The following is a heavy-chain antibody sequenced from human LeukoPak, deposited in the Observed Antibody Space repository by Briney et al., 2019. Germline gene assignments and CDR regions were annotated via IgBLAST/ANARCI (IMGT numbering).Heavy chain of an antibody. D-gene: IGHD3-22*01. V-gene: IGHV3-7*01. CDR2: IKQDGSEK. CDR3: ARAVTYYYDSSGAGY. Sequence: GGSLRLSCAASGFTFSSYWMSWVRQAPGKGLEWVANIKQDGSEKYYVDSVKGRFTISRDNAKNSLYLQMNSLRAEDTAVYYCARAVTYYYDSSGAGYWGQGTLVIVSS. CDR1: GFTFSSYW. J-gene: IGHJ4*02.